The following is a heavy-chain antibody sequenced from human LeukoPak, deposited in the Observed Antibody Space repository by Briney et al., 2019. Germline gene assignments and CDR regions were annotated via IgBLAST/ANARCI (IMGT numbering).Heavy chain of an antibody. J-gene: IGHJ4*02. V-gene: IGHV3-30-3*01. D-gene: IGHD3-10*01. CDR3: AKVSYHYYGSGSYVLDY. Sequence: PGRSLRLSCAASGFTFSSYAMHWVRQAPGKGLEWVAVISYDGSNKYYADSVKGRFTISRDNSKNTLYLQMNSLRAEDTAVYYCAKVSYHYYGSGSYVLDYWGQGTLVTVSS. CDR1: GFTFSSYA. CDR2: ISYDGSNK.